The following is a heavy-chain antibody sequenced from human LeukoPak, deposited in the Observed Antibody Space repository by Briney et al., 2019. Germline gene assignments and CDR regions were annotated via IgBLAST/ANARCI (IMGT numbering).Heavy chain of an antibody. V-gene: IGHV4-4*07. D-gene: IGHD3-10*01. Sequence: SETPSLTCSVSGDSISYFYWSWIRQAAGKGLEWIGRIYTSGSTNYNPSLKSRVTISVDTSKNQFSLKLSSVTAADTAVYYCARDAGTMVRGRHTEMYNWFDPWGQGTLVTVSS. CDR1: GDSISYFY. CDR3: ARDAGTMVRGRHTEMYNWFDP. CDR2: IYTSGST. J-gene: IGHJ5*02.